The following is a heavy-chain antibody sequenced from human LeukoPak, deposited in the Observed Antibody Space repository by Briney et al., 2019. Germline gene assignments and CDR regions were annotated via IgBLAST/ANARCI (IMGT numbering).Heavy chain of an antibody. J-gene: IGHJ4*02. V-gene: IGHV4-59*01. D-gene: IGHD6-19*01. CDR2: IYYSGST. CDR1: GGSISDYY. CDR3: ARAGSGWYPFDY. Sequence: PSETLSLTCTVSGGSISDYYWSWIRQPPGKGLEWIGYIYYSGSTNYNPSLKSRVTISVDTSKNQFSLNLSSVTAADTAVYYCARAGSGWYPFDYWGQGTLVIVSS.